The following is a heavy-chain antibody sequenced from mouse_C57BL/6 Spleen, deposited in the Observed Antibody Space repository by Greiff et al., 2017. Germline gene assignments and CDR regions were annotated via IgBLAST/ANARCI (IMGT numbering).Heavy chain of an antibody. Sequence: QVQLQQPGAELVKPGASVKLSCKASGYTFTSYWITWVKQRPGQGLEWIGDIDPGSGSTNYNEKFKGKATLTVDTSSSTAYMQLSSLTSEDSAVYYCAREDDALSYWYFDVWGTGTTVTVSS. V-gene: IGHV1-55*01. CDR1: GYTFTSYW. CDR2: IDPGSGST. J-gene: IGHJ1*03. CDR3: AREDDALSYWYFDV.